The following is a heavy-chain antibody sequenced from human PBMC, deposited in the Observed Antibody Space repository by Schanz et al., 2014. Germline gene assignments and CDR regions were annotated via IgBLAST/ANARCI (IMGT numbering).Heavy chain of an antibody. V-gene: IGHV1-69*08. J-gene: IGHJ4*02. CDR1: GGTFSSST. CDR3: ARGYGDSPTDF. D-gene: IGHD4-17*01. Sequence: QVQLVQSGAEVKKPGSSVKVSCKASGGTFSSSTLTWVRQAPGQGLEWMGRIIPILDKTNYAQKFQGRVTMTADKSTSTVYMELSSLRSEDTAVYYCARGYGDSPTDFWGQGTLVTVSS. CDR2: IIPILDKT.